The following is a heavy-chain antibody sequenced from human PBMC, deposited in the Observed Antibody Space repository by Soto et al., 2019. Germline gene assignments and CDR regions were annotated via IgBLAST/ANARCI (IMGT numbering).Heavy chain of an antibody. CDR3: ARVAPPPVSITYYYYMDA. CDR2: IYYSGST. D-gene: IGHD2-8*01. CDR1: GGSISSYY. J-gene: IGHJ6*03. V-gene: IGHV4-59*01. Sequence: PSETLSLTCTVSGGSISSYYWSWIRQPPGKGLEWIGYIYYSGSTNYNPSLKSRVTISVDTSKNQFSLKLSSVTAADTAVYYCARVAPPPVSITYYYYMDAWGKGTTATVSS.